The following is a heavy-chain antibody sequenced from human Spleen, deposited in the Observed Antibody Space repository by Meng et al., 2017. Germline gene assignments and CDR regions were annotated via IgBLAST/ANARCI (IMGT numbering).Heavy chain of an antibody. Sequence: GESLKISCAASGFYFNNAWMSWVRQAPGKGLEWVGRIKSNTDGGTAEYAAPVKGRFTISRDDSKNTLYLQMDSLITEDTAVYFCATGAAAADHWGQGTLVTVSS. CDR3: ATGAAAADH. D-gene: IGHD6-13*01. CDR1: GFYFNNAW. CDR2: IKSNTDGGTA. J-gene: IGHJ4*02. V-gene: IGHV3-15*01.